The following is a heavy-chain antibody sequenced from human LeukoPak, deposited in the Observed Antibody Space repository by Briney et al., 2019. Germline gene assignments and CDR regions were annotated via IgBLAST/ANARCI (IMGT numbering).Heavy chain of an antibody. CDR3: ARVGYSSGWNRS. CDR2: IYYSGST. V-gene: IGHV4-59*01. J-gene: IGHJ4*02. CDR1: GGSISSYY. D-gene: IGHD6-19*01. Sequence: SETLSLTCTVSGGSISSYYWSWIRQPPGKGLEWIGYIYYSGSTNYNPSLKSRVTISVDTSKNQFSLKLSSVTAADTAVYYCARVGYSSGWNRSWGQGTLVTVSS.